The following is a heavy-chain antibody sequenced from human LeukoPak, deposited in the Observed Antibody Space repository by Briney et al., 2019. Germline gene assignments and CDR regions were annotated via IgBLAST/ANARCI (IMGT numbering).Heavy chain of an antibody. Sequence: ASVKVSCKASGYTFTSYGISWVRQAPGQGLEWMGWISAYNGNTNYAQKLQGRVTMTTDTSTSTAYMELRSLRSDDTAVYYCARGVRGVINYYYYYMDVWGKGTTVTVSS. J-gene: IGHJ6*03. CDR2: ISAYNGNT. CDR3: ARGVRGVINYYYYYMDV. V-gene: IGHV1-18*01. CDR1: GYTFTSYG. D-gene: IGHD3-10*02.